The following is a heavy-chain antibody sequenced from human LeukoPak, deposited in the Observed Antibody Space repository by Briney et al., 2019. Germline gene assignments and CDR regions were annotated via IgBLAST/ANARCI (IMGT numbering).Heavy chain of an antibody. D-gene: IGHD6-13*01. CDR3: ATAPLIAAAGTPLDY. V-gene: IGHV1-2*02. CDR1: GYTFTGYY. Sequence: ASVKVSCKASGYTFTGYYMHWVRQAPGQGLEWMGWINPNSGGTNYAQKFQGRVTMTRNTSISTAYMELSSLRSEDTAVYYCATAPLIAAAGTPLDYWGQGTLVTVSS. CDR2: INPNSGGT. J-gene: IGHJ4*02.